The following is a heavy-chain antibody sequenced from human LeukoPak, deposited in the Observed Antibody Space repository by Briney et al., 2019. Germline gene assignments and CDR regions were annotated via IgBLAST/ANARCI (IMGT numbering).Heavy chain of an antibody. CDR3: ARDHVVERALVPSAY. Sequence: GGSLRLSCAASGFTFTNYSMDWVRQAPGKGLEWVSYISGGSSITYYSDSVRGRFTISRDNAKKSLYLEMKSLRADDTAVYYCARDHVVERALVPSAYWGQGTLVTVSS. D-gene: IGHD2-15*01. CDR2: ISGGSSIT. J-gene: IGHJ4*02. V-gene: IGHV3-48*01. CDR1: GFTFTNYS.